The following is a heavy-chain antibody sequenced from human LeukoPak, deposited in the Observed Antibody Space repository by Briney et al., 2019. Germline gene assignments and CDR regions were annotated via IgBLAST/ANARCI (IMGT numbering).Heavy chain of an antibody. CDR2: IIPIFGTA. Sequence: VASVKVSFKASGGTFSSHAISWVRQAPGQGLEWMGGIIPIFGTANYAQNFQGRVTITADESTSIAYMELRSLRSEDTAVYYCARIMITFGGVIAPTAFDYWGQGTLATVSS. D-gene: IGHD3-16*02. J-gene: IGHJ4*02. CDR3: ARIMITFGGVIAPTAFDY. V-gene: IGHV1-69*13. CDR1: GGTFSSHA.